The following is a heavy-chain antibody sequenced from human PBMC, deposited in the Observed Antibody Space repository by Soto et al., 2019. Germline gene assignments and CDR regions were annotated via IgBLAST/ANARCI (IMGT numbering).Heavy chain of an antibody. Sequence: HPGVSLRLSFEASGFTFSGYDMSWVRQAPGKGLQWVSTISGSGGTTYYADSVKGRFTISRDNPKNTLFLQMSSLRAEDTALYYCVKDRDCTSVSCKNFDYWGQGTLVTVSS. D-gene: IGHD2-2*01. J-gene: IGHJ4*02. CDR1: GFTFSGYD. CDR3: VKDRDCTSVSCKNFDY. V-gene: IGHV3-23*01. CDR2: ISGSGGTT.